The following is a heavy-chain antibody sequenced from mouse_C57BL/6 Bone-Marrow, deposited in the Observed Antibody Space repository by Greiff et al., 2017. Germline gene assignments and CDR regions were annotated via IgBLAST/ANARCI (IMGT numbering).Heavy chain of an antibody. D-gene: IGHD1-1*01. J-gene: IGHJ4*01. V-gene: IGHV14-4*01. CDR2: IDPENGDT. CDR3: APYYYGTLYAMDY. CDR1: GFNIKDDY. Sequence: EVQLQQSGAELVRPGASVKLSCTASGFNIKDDYMHWVKQRPEQGLEWIGWIDPENGDTEYASKFQGKATITAATSSNTAYLQLSSLTSEDTAVYYCAPYYYGTLYAMDYWGQGTSVTVSS.